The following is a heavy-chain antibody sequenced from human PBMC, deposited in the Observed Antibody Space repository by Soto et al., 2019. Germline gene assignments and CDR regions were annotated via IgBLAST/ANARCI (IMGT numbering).Heavy chain of an antibody. CDR1: GGTFSSYM. CDR2: IVPLFGTV. V-gene: IGHV1-69*15. CDR3: ARGKGDY. Sequence: QVQLVQSGTAVKKPGSSVKVSCKTSGGTFSSYMITWVRQVPGQGLDWMGNIVPLFGTVKYAEKFQGRVTITADESTSTAYMNLSGLTSEDTAVYYCARGKGDYWGQGTQVIVSS. J-gene: IGHJ4*02.